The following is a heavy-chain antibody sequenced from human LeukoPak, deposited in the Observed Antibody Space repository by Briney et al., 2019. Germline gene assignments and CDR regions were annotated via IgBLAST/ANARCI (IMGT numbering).Heavy chain of an antibody. Sequence: NPGGSLRLSCAASGFTFSSYSMNWVRQAPGKGLEWVSSISSSSSYIYYADSVKGRFTISRDNDKNSLYLKMNSLRDEDMAVYYCARAPLAVAGTLNYWGQGTLVTVSS. J-gene: IGHJ4*02. CDR3: ARAPLAVAGTLNY. CDR2: ISSSSSYI. D-gene: IGHD6-19*01. V-gene: IGHV3-21*01. CDR1: GFTFSSYS.